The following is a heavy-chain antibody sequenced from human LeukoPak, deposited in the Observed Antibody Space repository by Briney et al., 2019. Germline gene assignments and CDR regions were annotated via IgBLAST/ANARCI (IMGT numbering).Heavy chain of an antibody. Sequence: GGPLRLSCAASGFTFSSYSMNWVRQAPGKGLEWVSSISSSSSYIYYADSVKGRFTISRDNAKNSLYLQMNSLRAEDTAVYYCARDYDSSGYYPPHYDYWGQGTLVTVSS. CDR2: ISSSSSYI. V-gene: IGHV3-21*01. CDR1: GFTFSSYS. J-gene: IGHJ4*02. CDR3: ARDYDSSGYYPPHYDY. D-gene: IGHD3-22*01.